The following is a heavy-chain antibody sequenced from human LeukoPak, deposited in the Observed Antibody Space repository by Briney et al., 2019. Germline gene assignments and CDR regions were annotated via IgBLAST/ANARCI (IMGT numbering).Heavy chain of an antibody. V-gene: IGHV3-30*02. J-gene: IGHJ4*02. CDR3: AKERRSPYYFDY. Sequence: GGSLRLSCAASGFTFSSYGMHWVRQAPGKGLEWVAFIRYDGSNKYYADSVKGRFTISRDNSKNTLYLQMNSLRAEDTAVYYCAKERRSPYYFDYWGQGTLVTVSS. CDR1: GFTFSSYG. CDR2: IRYDGSNK.